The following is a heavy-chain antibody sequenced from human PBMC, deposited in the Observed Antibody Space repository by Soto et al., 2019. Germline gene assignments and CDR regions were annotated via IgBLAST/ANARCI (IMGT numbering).Heavy chain of an antibody. CDR2: IIPIFGTA. Sequence: GASVKVSCKASGGTFSSYAISWVRQAPGQGLEWMGGIIPIFGTANYAQKFQGRVTITADESTSTAYMELSSLRSEDTAVYYCAREKISVYSGWQKTLTRSRGPYGMDVWGQGTTVTVSS. CDR3: AREKISVYSGWQKTLTRSRGPYGMDV. J-gene: IGHJ6*02. D-gene: IGHD6-19*01. V-gene: IGHV1-69*13. CDR1: GGTFSSYA.